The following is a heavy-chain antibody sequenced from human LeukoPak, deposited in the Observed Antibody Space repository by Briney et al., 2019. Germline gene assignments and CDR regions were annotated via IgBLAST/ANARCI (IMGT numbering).Heavy chain of an antibody. CDR2: INPNSGGT. CDR3: AANWNDVEAFGI. J-gene: IGHJ3*02. V-gene: IGHV1-2*02. CDR1: GYTFTGYY. D-gene: IGHD1-1*01. Sequence: ASVKVSCKASGYTFTGYYMHWVRQAPGQGLEWMGWINPNSGGTNYAQKFQGRVTMTRDTSISTAYMELSRLRSDDTAVYYCAANWNDVEAFGIWGQGTMVTVSS.